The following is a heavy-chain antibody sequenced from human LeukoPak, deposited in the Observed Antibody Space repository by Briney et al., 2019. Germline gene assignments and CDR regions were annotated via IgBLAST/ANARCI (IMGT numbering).Heavy chain of an antibody. D-gene: IGHD4-17*01. J-gene: IGHJ4*02. Sequence: PGGSLRLSCAASGFTFSNYWMHWVRQAPGGGLVWVSRINGYGSDTNYADSVKGRFTISRDNAKNTLYLQMNSLRAEDTAVYYCARDDGDYYFDSWGQGTLVTVSS. V-gene: IGHV3-74*01. CDR2: INGYGSDT. CDR3: ARDDGDYYFDS. CDR1: GFTFSNYW.